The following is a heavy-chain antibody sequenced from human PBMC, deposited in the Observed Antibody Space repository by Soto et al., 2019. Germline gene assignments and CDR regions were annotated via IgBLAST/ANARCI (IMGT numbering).Heavy chain of an antibody. Sequence: QLQLQESGPGLVKPSKTLSLTCTVSGGSISSSSYYWGWIRQPPGKGLEWIGSIYYSGSTYYNPSLKSRVTISVDTSKNQFSLKLSSVTAADTAVYYCARVSEYQLPSGMDVWGQGTTVTVSS. CDR3: ARVSEYQLPSGMDV. CDR1: GGSISSSSYY. D-gene: IGHD2-2*01. CDR2: IYYSGST. J-gene: IGHJ6*02. V-gene: IGHV4-39*01.